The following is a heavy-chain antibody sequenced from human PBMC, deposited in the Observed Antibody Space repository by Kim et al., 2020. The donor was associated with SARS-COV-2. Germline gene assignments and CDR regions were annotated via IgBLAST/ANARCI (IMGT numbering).Heavy chain of an antibody. D-gene: IGHD6-19*01. J-gene: IGHJ4*02. CDR3: ASRGTPYSSGRNIDY. V-gene: IGHV4-39*01. CDR2: IYYSGST. Sequence: SETLSLTCTVSGGSISSSSYYWGWIRQPPGKGLEWIGSIYYSGSTYYNPSLKSRVTISVDTSKNQFSLKLSSVTAADTAVYYCASRGTPYSSGRNIDYWGQGTLVTVSS. CDR1: GGSISSSSYY.